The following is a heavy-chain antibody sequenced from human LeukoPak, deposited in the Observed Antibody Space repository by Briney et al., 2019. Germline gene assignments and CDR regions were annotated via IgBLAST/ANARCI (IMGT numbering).Heavy chain of an antibody. CDR3: ARAYYYAGGGCKLEY. CDR2: IYPGDSDT. V-gene: IGHV5-51*01. Sequence: HGESLKISCQGSGYRFDAYWIAWVRQMPGKGLEWMGIIYPGDSDTKYSPSFRGQITITADKSINTAHLRWSSLKTSDTAMYYCARAYYYAGGGCKLEYWGQGTQVTVSS. CDR1: GYRFDAYW. D-gene: IGHD2-8*02. J-gene: IGHJ4*02.